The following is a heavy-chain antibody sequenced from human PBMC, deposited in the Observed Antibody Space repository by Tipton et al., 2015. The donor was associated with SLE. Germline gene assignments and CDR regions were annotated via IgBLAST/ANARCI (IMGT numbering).Heavy chain of an antibody. CDR2: INHSGST. Sequence: TLSLTCAVYGESFSGYYWTWIHQTPGKGLEWIGDINHSGSTHFHPSLKSRVSMSVDTSKNQFSLKLSSMTAADTAFYYCARGGASSKWLDPWGQGTLVTVSS. CDR1: GESFSGYY. D-gene: IGHD6-6*01. V-gene: IGHV4-34*01. J-gene: IGHJ5*02. CDR3: ARGGASSKWLDP.